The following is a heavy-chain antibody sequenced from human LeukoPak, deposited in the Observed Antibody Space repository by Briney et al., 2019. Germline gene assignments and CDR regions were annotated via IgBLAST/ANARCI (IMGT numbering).Heavy chain of an antibody. CDR2: IYHSGST. D-gene: IGHD3-22*01. Sequence: PSETLSLTCAVSGGSISSNDWWTWVRQPPGKGLEWIGEIYHSGSTNYNPSLKSRVTISVDKSKNQFSLKLSSVTAADTAVYYFVRHYYYDSSGYESFWYFDLWGRGTLVTVSS. CDR3: VRHYYYDSSGYESFWYFDL. V-gene: IGHV4-4*02. CDR1: GGSISSNDW. J-gene: IGHJ2*01.